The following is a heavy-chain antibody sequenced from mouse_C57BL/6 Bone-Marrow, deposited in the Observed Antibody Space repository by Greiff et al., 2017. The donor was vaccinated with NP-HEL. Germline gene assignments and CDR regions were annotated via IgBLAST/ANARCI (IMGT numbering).Heavy chain of an antibody. CDR3: ARGHSSWFAY. CDR1: GFTFSSYG. J-gene: IGHJ3*01. Sequence: EVKLVESGGDLVKPGGSLKLSCAASGFTFSSYGMSWVRQTPDKRLEWVATISSGGSYTYYPASVKGRFTISRDNAKNTLYLQMSSLKSEDTAMYYCARGHSSWFAYWGQGTLVTVSA. D-gene: IGHD2-12*01. CDR2: ISSGGSYT. V-gene: IGHV5-6*01.